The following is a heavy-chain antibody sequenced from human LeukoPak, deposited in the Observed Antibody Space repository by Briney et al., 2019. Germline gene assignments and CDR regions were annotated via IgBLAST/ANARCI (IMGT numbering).Heavy chain of an antibody. CDR3: ARSRVIGASPYYCDY. Sequence: SETLSLTCTVSGAPLSSYYWSWIRQPPGKGLEWIGYIYYDGSTNYNPSLQSRVTISADTSKNQFSVKLSSVTAADTAVYYCARSRVIGASPYYCDYWGQGTLVTVSS. J-gene: IGHJ4*02. CDR2: IYYDGST. D-gene: IGHD1-26*01. V-gene: IGHV4-59*01. CDR1: GAPLSSYY.